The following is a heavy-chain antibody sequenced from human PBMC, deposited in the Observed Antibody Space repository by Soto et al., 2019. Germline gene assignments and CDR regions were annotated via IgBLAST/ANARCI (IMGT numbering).Heavy chain of an antibody. D-gene: IGHD3-22*01. Sequence: SETLSLTCTISGGSFNNDYWTWIRQSPGKGLEWIGYIFHSGITDYNPSVKSRVTISIDKSKNLFSLKLTSVTAVDTAVYYCARDRYFYDSAGYYRTLDSWGQGILVTVSS. J-gene: IGHJ5*01. V-gene: IGHV4-59*01. CDR1: GGSFNNDY. CDR2: IFHSGIT. CDR3: ARDRYFYDSAGYYRTLDS.